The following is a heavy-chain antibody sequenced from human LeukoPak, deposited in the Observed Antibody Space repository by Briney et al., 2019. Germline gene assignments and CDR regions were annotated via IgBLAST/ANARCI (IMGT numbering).Heavy chain of an antibody. CDR1: GFTFSSYA. J-gene: IGHJ4*02. D-gene: IGHD2-21*02. V-gene: IGHV3-23*01. CDR3: AKVSRRYCGGDCYSLFES. CDR2: ISGSGGDT. Sequence: GGSLRLSCAASGFTFSSYAMSWVRQAPGKGLEWVSAISGSGGDTYYADSVKGRFTISRDNSKNTLYLQMNSLRIEDTAVYYCAKVSRRYCGGDCYSLFESWGQGTQVTVSS.